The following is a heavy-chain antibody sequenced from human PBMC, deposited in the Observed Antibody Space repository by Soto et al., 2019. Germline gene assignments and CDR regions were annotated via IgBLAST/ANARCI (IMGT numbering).Heavy chain of an antibody. CDR1: GGTFSSYA. J-gene: IGHJ4*02. CDR3: ARETNYYDSSGYYHVSGFDY. CDR2: IIPIFGTA. V-gene: IGHV1-69*13. Sequence: SVKVSCKASGGTFSSYAISWVRQAPGQGLEWMGGIIPIFGTANYAQKFQGRVTITADESTSTAYMELSSLRSEDTAVYYCARETNYYDSSGYYHVSGFDYWGQGTLVTVSS. D-gene: IGHD3-22*01.